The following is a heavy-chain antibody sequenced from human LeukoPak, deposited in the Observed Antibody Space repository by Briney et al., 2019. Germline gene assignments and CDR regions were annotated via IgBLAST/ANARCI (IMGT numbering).Heavy chain of an antibody. V-gene: IGHV3-23*01. CDR1: GFTFNTYA. D-gene: IGHD4/OR15-4a*01. J-gene: IGHJ4*02. CDR2: ISSSGADT. CDR3: ARDRSDRRRTPNIDY. Sequence: GGSLRLSCAASGFTFNTYAMSWVRQAPGKGLEWVSSISSSGADTFYADSVKDRFTISRDNSKNTLYLQMNSLRAEDTAVYYCARDRSDRRRTPNIDYWGQGTLVTVSS.